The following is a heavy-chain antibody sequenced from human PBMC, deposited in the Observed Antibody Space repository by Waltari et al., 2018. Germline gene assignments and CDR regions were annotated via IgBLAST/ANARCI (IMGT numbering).Heavy chain of an antibody. CDR1: GFVCSTSL. J-gene: IGHJ4*02. V-gene: IGHV3-74*01. D-gene: IGHD6-13*01. Sequence: EVQLVESGGGLIQPGGSLRLSCAASGFVCSTSLMHCGRQTPGKGLVGGSRINTYASQTGYADSVKWRFSMARDKSKHTRYLQINRLTAKDTALYYCVKWQQLVTGGQRTLVTGAS. CDR2: INTYASQT. CDR3: VKWQQLVT.